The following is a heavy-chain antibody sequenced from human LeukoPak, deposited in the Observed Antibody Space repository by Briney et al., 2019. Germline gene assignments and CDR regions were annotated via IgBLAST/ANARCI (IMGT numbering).Heavy chain of an antibody. V-gene: IGHV4-39*01. Sequence: PSETLSLACTVSGRSISSGPDEWGWIREPPGKGLEWIGNMYYSGSTYYNASLKTRVTISVDTSKNQFSLTLTPVPAADTAVYSCARHASVDGNWPRPLDYWGQGRLVTGSS. D-gene: IGHD6-19*01. CDR3: ARHASVDGNWPRPLDY. CDR1: GRSISSGPDE. J-gene: IGHJ4*02. CDR2: MYYSGST.